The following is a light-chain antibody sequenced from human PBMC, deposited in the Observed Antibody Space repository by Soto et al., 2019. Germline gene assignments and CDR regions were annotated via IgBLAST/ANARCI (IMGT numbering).Light chain of an antibody. CDR3: QQYNNWPPCT. Sequence: EIEMMQSPATLSVSPGERVTLSCRASQSVSSNLAWYQQKLGQAPRLLIYDASTRATGIPARFSGSGSGTEFTLTISSLQSQDFAVYFCQQYNNWPPCTFGQGTKLEIK. V-gene: IGKV3-15*01. CDR1: QSVSSN. CDR2: DAS. J-gene: IGKJ2*02.